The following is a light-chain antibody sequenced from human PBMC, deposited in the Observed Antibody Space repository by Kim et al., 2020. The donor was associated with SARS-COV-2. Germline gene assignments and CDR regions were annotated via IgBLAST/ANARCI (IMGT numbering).Light chain of an antibody. CDR2: QHT. J-gene: IGLJ2*01. Sequence: SYELTQPPSVSVSPGQTVTITCSGSNLGDKYAYWYQKKAGQSPVLVIYQHTKRPSGISQRFSGSSSGNTATLTISRAQTMDEADYYCNSRDSNDNVVFGGGTKLTVL. V-gene: IGLV3-1*01. CDR1: NLGDKY. CDR3: NSRDSNDNVV.